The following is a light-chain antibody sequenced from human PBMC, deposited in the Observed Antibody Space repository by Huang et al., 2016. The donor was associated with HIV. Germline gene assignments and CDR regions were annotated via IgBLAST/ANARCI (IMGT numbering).Light chain of an antibody. CDR1: QTVNSSY. V-gene: IGKV3-20*01. CDR2: GTS. J-gene: IGKJ1*01. CDR3: HQYGSSSWT. Sequence: EIVLTQSPGTLSLSPGERATLSCRASQTVNSSYLAWYRQNTGQAPRLLMYGTSSRATGVPDRFSGSGSGTDFTLTISRLEPEDFTVYYCHQYGSSSWTFGQGTKVEIK.